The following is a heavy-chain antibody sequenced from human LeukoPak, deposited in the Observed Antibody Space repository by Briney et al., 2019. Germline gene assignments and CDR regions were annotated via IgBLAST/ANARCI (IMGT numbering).Heavy chain of an antibody. CDR1: GFTFSSYA. Sequence: GGSLRLSCAASGFTFSSYAMHWVRQAPGKGLEWVAVISYDGSNKYYADSVKGRFTISRDNSKNTLYLQMNSLRAEDTAVYYCARQGSEIDYWGQGTLVTVSS. J-gene: IGHJ4*02. CDR2: ISYDGSNK. V-gene: IGHV3-30*04. CDR3: ARQGSEIDY.